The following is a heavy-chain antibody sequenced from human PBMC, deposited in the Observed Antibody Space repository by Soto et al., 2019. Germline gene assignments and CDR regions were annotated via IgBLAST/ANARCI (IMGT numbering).Heavy chain of an antibody. CDR1: GGSISSGGYY. Sequence: QVQLQESGPGLVKPSQTLSLTCTVSGGSISSGGYYWSWIRQHPGKGLEWIGYIYYSGSTYYNPPLKSRVTISVDTSKNQFSLKLSSVTAADTAVYYCASQLLGGTKPDYYYYGMDVWGQGTTVTVSS. CDR2: IYYSGST. CDR3: ASQLLGGTKPDYYYYGMDV. J-gene: IGHJ6*02. V-gene: IGHV4-31*03. D-gene: IGHD2-2*01.